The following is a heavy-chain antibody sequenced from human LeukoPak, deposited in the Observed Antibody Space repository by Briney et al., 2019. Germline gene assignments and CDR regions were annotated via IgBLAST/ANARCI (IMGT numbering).Heavy chain of an antibody. CDR3: ARGGFVVPAAQGY. D-gene: IGHD2-2*01. CDR2: ISYDGSNK. Sequence: GRSLRLSCAASGFTLSSYAMHWVRQAPGKGLEWVAVISYDGSNKYYADSVKGRFTISRDNSKNTLYLQMNSLRAEDTAVYYCARGGFVVPAAQGYWGQGTLVTVSS. CDR1: GFTLSSYA. V-gene: IGHV3-30-3*01. J-gene: IGHJ4*02.